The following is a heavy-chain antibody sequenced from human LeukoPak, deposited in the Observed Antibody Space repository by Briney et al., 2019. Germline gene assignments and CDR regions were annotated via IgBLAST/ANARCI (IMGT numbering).Heavy chain of an antibody. D-gene: IGHD3-10*01. Sequence: AASVKVSCEISGGTFGSYGISWVRQAPGQGLEWMGRTIPIRGMTNYAQKFQGRVTITADKSTSTAYMELSSLRSEDTAVYYCATGGLLLWFGELLAGPRIDYYYYGMDVWGQGTTVTVSS. CDR2: TIPIRGMT. V-gene: IGHV1-69*04. CDR3: ATGGLLLWFGELLAGPRIDYYYYGMDV. J-gene: IGHJ6*02. CDR1: GGTFGSYG.